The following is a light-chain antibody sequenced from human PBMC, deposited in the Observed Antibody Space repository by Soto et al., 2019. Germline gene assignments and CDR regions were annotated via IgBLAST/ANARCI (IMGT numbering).Light chain of an antibody. CDR2: AAT. CDR1: QTPKNY. V-gene: IGKV1-39*01. J-gene: IGKJ2*01. CDR3: QQSYTSVQT. Sequence: DIQMTQSPSSLSASVGDTVTITCRAGQTPKNYVNWYQQKPGRVPKLLIYAATALQSGAPYRSAATASGTDFTLTIMSLQPEGSGTYYCQQSYTSVQTFGQGTKLEIK.